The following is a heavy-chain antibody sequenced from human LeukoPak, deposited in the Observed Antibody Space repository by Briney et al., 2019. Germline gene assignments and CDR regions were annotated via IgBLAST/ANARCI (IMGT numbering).Heavy chain of an antibody. CDR1: GFTFSDYY. Sequence: PGGSLRLSCAASGFTFSDYYMSWIRQAPGKGLEWVSYISSSGSTIYYADSVKGRFTISRDNSKNTPYLQMNSLRAEDTAVYYCAKEGSSGYYGHDFDYWGQGTLVTVSS. J-gene: IGHJ4*02. D-gene: IGHD3-22*01. CDR3: AKEGSSGYYGHDFDY. V-gene: IGHV3-11*01. CDR2: ISSSGSTI.